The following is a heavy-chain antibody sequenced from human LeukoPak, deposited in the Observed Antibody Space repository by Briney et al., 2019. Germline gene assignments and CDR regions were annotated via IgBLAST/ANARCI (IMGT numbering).Heavy chain of an antibody. Sequence: SETLSLTCTVSGGSISSGDYYWSWIRQPPGKGLEWIGYIYYSGSTYYNPSLKSQDTISVDTSKTQFSLKLSSVTAADTAVYYCAGYRGYYYDSSGYRYYFDYWGQGTLVTVSS. D-gene: IGHD3-22*01. CDR3: AGYRGYYYDSSGYRYYFDY. V-gene: IGHV4-30-4*01. J-gene: IGHJ4*02. CDR1: GGSISSGDYY. CDR2: IYYSGST.